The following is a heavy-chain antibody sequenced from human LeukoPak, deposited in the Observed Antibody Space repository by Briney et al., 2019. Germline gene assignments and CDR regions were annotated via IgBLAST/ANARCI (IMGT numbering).Heavy chain of an antibody. Sequence: PGGSLRLSCVASGITFSRYWMHWVRQGPGKGLVWVSRINSDGSSTNYADSVKGRFTISRDNAKNTVYLQMNSLRAEDSAVYYCASSGHSSWYKYWGQRTLVTVSS. CDR3: ASSGHSSWYKY. CDR2: INSDGSST. V-gene: IGHV3-74*01. D-gene: IGHD6-13*01. CDR1: GITFSRYW. J-gene: IGHJ4*02.